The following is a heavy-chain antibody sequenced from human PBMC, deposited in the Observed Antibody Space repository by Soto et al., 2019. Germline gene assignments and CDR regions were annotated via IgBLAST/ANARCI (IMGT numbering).Heavy chain of an antibody. CDR2: IYHSGST. V-gene: IGHV4-4*02. CDR1: GGSISSSNW. J-gene: IGHJ5*02. CDR3: ARDSRYYYDSSGTSSDNWFDP. Sequence: SETLSLTFAVSGGSISSSNWWSWVRQPPGKGLEWIGEIYHSGSTNYNPSLKSRVTISVDKSKNQFSLKLSSVTAADTAVYYCARDSRYYYDSSGTSSDNWFDPWGQGTLVTVS. D-gene: IGHD3-22*01.